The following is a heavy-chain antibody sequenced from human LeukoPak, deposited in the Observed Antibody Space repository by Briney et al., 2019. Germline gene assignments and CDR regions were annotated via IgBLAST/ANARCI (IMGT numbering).Heavy chain of an antibody. CDR1: GGSISSSSYY. Sequence: SETLSLTCIVSGGSISSSSYYWGWIRQPPGKGLECIGYIYYSGNTYYNPSLQSRVTISVDTSKNQLSLKLTSVTAADTAVYYCATPRGTTMFSFFDYWGQGALVTVSS. D-gene: IGHD1-1*01. CDR3: ATPRGTTMFSFFDY. CDR2: IYYSGNT. J-gene: IGHJ4*02. V-gene: IGHV4-39*01.